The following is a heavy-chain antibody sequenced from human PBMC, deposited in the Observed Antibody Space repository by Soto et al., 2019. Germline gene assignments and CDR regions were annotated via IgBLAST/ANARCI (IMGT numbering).Heavy chain of an antibody. CDR3: AHSMAGGVVLDY. V-gene: IGHV2-5*02. J-gene: IGHJ4*02. CDR1: GFSLSTSGVG. Sequence: QITLKESGPTLVKPTQTLTLTCTFSGFSLSTSGVGVGWIRQPPGKALEWLAIIYWDDDKRYSPSLKSRLTITKDTSKNQVVLTLTNMDPEDTATYYCAHSMAGGVVLDYWGQGTLVTVSS. D-gene: IGHD6-19*01. CDR2: IYWDDDK.